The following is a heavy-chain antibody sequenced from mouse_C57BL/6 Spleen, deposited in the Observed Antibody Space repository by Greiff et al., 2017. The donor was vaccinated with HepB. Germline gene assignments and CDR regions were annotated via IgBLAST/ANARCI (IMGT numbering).Heavy chain of an antibody. D-gene: IGHD1-1*01. CDR1: GYTFTSYW. CDR3: ARSGLLLPYFDY. Sequence: VQLQQPGAELVKPGASVKLSCKASGYTFTSYWMHWVKQRPGQGLEWIGMIHPNSGSTNYNEKFKSKATLTVDKSSSTAYMQLSSLTSEDSAVYYCARSGLLLPYFDYWGQGTTLTVSS. V-gene: IGHV1-64*01. CDR2: IHPNSGST. J-gene: IGHJ2*01.